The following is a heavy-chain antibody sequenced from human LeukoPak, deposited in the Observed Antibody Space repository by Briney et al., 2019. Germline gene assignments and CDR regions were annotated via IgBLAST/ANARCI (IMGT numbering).Heavy chain of an antibody. Sequence: GGSLRLSCAASGFTFSSSAMSWVRQAPGKGLEWVSYISSSGSTIYYADSVKGRFTISRDNAKNSLYLQMNSLRAEDTAVYYCARGRYSSSWYPGPWDYQPDSYYFDYWGQGTLVTVSS. CDR3: ARGRYSSSWYPGPWDYQPDSYYFDY. J-gene: IGHJ4*02. CDR1: GFTFSSSA. V-gene: IGHV3-48*04. CDR2: ISSSGSTI. D-gene: IGHD6-13*01.